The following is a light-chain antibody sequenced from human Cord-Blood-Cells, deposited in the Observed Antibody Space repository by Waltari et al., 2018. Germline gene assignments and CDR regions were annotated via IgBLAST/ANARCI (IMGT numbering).Light chain of an antibody. Sequence: EIVLTQSPGTLSLSPGERATLSCRASQSVSSGYLACYQKKPDQAPRLLIYGASSKATGIPDRFSSSGSGTDFTLTISRLEPEDFAVYYCQQYGSSPWTFGQGTKVEIK. CDR3: QQYGSSPWT. CDR2: GAS. CDR1: QSVSSGY. V-gene: IGKV3-20*01. J-gene: IGKJ1*01.